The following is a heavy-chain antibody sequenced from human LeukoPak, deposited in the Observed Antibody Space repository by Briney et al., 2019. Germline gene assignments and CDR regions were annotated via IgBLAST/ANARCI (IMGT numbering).Heavy chain of an antibody. J-gene: IGHJ3*01. CDR3: ARDYYYDSNGYPDDTFDV. Sequence: GASVKVSCKASGYSFNSYGISWARQAPGQGLEWMGWISAYDGDTNYEQKLQGRVTLTTDTSTSTVYMELRSLRSDDTAVYYCARDYYYDSNGYPDDTFDVWGQGTMLTVSS. V-gene: IGHV1-18*01. D-gene: IGHD3-22*01. CDR1: GYSFNSYG. CDR2: ISAYDGDT.